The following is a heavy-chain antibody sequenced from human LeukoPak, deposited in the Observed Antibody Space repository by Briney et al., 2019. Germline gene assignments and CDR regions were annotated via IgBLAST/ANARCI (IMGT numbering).Heavy chain of an antibody. Sequence: GGSLRLSCAASGFTFSNYGMHWVRQAPGKGLEWVAFIRYDGTNKYYADSVKGRFTISRDNSKNTLYLQMNRLRAEDTAVYYCAKGDCTNGVCYIDYYMDVWGKGTTVTVSS. D-gene: IGHD2-8*01. CDR2: IRYDGTNK. CDR1: GFTFSNYG. CDR3: AKGDCTNGVCYIDYYMDV. J-gene: IGHJ6*03. V-gene: IGHV3-30*02.